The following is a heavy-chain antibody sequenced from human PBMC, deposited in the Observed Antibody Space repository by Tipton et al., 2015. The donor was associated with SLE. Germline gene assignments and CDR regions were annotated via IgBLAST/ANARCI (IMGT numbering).Heavy chain of an antibody. Sequence: TLSLTCTVSGVSTSSGGYFWNWIRHYPGKGLEWIGSIHHSGTTHYNPSLRSRVTLAVDTSKNQFSLKLCVVTAADTAVYYCVSSGYPLGTFESWGQGTMVTVSS. D-gene: IGHD3-9*01. V-gene: IGHV4-31*03. CDR2: IHHSGTT. CDR3: VSSGYPLGTFES. CDR1: GVSTSSGGYF. J-gene: IGHJ3*02.